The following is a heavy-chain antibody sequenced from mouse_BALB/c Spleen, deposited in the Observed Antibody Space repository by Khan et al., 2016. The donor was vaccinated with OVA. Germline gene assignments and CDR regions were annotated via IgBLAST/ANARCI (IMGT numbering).Heavy chain of an antibody. J-gene: IGHJ3*01. V-gene: IGHV3-2*02. CDR1: GYSITSDYA. D-gene: IGHD2-14*01. CDR3: ARSGYYRYDTFAY. CDR2: IRYSGST. Sequence: VQLKESGPGLVKPSQSLSLTCTVTGYSITSDYAWNWIRQFPGNKLEWMGYIRYSGSTSYNPSLKSRISITRDTSKNQFFLQLNSVTTEDTATYYCARSGYYRYDTFAYWGQGTLVTVSA.